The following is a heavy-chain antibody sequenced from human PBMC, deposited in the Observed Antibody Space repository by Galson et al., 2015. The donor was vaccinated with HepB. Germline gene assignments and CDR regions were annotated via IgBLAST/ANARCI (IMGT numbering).Heavy chain of an antibody. Sequence: SLRLSCAASGFTFSNAWMSWVRQAPGKGLEWVGRIKSKTDGGTTDYAAPVKGRFTISRDDSKNTLYLQMNSLKTEDTAVYYCTTDTGYGSGSYYYYGMDVWGQGTTVTVSS. CDR3: TTDTGYGSGSYYYYGMDV. V-gene: IGHV3-15*01. CDR1: GFTFSNAW. CDR2: IKSKTDGGTT. J-gene: IGHJ6*02. D-gene: IGHD3-10*01.